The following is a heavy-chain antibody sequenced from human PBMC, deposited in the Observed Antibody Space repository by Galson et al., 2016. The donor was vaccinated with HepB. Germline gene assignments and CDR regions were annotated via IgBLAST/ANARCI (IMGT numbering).Heavy chain of an antibody. J-gene: IGHJ4*02. D-gene: IGHD3-3*01. CDR3: VRGRVNDSWSGYTERATHYFDS. CDR1: GFPFSSYA. CDR2: ITIYGGRT. V-gene: IGHV3-64D*06. Sequence: SLRLSCAASGFPFSSYAMYWVRQAPGKGLEFVSAITIYGGRTHYADSVKGRFTISRDDSKNTLNLQMSRLRTEDTAVYYCVRGRVNDSWSGYTERATHYFDSWGQGNLVTVSS.